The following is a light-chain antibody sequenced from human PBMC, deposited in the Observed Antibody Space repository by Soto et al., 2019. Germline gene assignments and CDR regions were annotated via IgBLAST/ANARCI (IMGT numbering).Light chain of an antibody. V-gene: IGKV1-5*03. J-gene: IGKJ2*01. Sequence: DIQMTQSPSTLSASVGDRVTITCRASQSISSWLAWYQQKPGKAPKLLIYKASSLESGVPSRFSGSGSGTEFTLTISSLQPDDFATYYCQQYNSYPDTVGQGTKLEIK. CDR2: KAS. CDR3: QQYNSYPDT. CDR1: QSISSW.